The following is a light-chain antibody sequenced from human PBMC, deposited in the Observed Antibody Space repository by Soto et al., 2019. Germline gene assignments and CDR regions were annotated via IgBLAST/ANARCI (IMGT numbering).Light chain of an antibody. V-gene: IGKV3-11*01. CDR1: QSVGSY. CDR3: QQRNRWPPVYT. J-gene: IGKJ2*01. Sequence: EIVLTQSPATLSLSPGERATLSCRTSQSVGSYLAWYQHRAGQAPRLLIYAVSNRATGIPARFSGSGSGTDFTLPISSLEPEDFAVYYCQQRNRWPPVYTFGQGTKLEIK. CDR2: AVS.